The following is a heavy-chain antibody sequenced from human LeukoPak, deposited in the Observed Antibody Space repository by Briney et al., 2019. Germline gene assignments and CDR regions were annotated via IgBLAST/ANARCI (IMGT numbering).Heavy chain of an antibody. Sequence: GGSLRLSCAASGFFFNTYWMHWVRQAPGKGLVWVSRINSDGSSTSYADSVKGRFTISRDNAKNTLYLQMNSLRAEDTAVYYCARDPVVPAAIGDYWGQGTLVTVSS. J-gene: IGHJ4*02. CDR3: ARDPVVPAAIGDY. V-gene: IGHV3-74*01. D-gene: IGHD2-2*02. CDR2: INSDGSST. CDR1: GFFFNTYW.